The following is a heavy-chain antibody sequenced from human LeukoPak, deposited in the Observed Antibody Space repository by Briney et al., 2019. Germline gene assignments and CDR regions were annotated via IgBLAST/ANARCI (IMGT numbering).Heavy chain of an antibody. Sequence: SETLSLTCTVSGGSISSYYWSWIRQPPGKGLEWIGYIYYSGSTNYNPSLKSRVTISVDTSKNQFSLKLSSVTAADTAVYYCARVVIAAAGSNWYFDLWGRGTLVTVSS. J-gene: IGHJ2*01. D-gene: IGHD6-13*01. CDR2: IYYSGST. V-gene: IGHV4-59*01. CDR1: GGSISSYY. CDR3: ARVVIAAAGSNWYFDL.